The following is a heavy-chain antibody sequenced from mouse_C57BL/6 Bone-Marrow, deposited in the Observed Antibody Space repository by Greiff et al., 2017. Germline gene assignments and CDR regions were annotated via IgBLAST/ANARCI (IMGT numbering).Heavy chain of an antibody. D-gene: IGHD2-4*01. CDR1: GYTFTDYY. V-gene: IGHV1-77*01. J-gene: IGHJ4*01. CDR2: IGPGSGST. CDR3: ARGYDYDYAMDY. Sequence: QVQLQQSGAELVKPGASVKISCKASGYTFTDYYINWVKQRPGQGLEWIGKIGPGSGSTYYKEKFKGKATLTVDQSSSTAYMQLNSLTSEDSAVYYGARGYDYDYAMDYWGQGTSVTVSS.